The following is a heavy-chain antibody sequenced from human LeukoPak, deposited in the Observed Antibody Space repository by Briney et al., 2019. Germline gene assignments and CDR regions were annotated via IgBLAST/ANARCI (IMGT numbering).Heavy chain of an antibody. J-gene: IGHJ4*02. D-gene: IGHD6-19*01. V-gene: IGHV1-18*01. CDR2: ISAYNGNT. CDR3: ARDLRSSGWLFDY. CDR1: GYTFTNYG. Sequence: ASVKVSCKAPGYTFTNYGISWVRQAPGQGLEWMGWISAYNGNTNYAQKLQGRVTMTTETSTNTAYMELRSLRSDDTAVYYCARDLRSSGWLFDYWGQGTLVTVSS.